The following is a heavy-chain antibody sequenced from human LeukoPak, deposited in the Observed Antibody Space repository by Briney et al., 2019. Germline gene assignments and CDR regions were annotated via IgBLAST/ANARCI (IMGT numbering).Heavy chain of an antibody. CDR3: ARDTSEQLARPPFDY. Sequence: ASVKVSCKASGGTFSSYAISWVRQAPGQGLEWMGWISAYNGNTNYAQKLQGRVTMTTDTSTSTAYMELRSLRSDDTAVYYCARDTSEQLARPPFDYWGQGTLVTVSS. CDR1: GGTFSSYA. V-gene: IGHV1-18*01. CDR2: ISAYNGNT. J-gene: IGHJ4*02. D-gene: IGHD6-6*01.